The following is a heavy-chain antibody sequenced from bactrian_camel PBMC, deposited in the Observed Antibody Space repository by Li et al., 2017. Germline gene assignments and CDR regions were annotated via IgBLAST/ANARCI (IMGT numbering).Heavy chain of an antibody. Sequence: HVQLVESGGGSVQPGGSLRLSCAASGYTYSSICMGWFRQAPGKEREAVASVYIAFRPDDQRIYYADSVKDRFTISQDNAKNTVYLQMNSLKPEDTATYYCAADLVTDEPSLVEREYYYWGQGTQVTVS. CDR1: GYTYSSIC. J-gene: IGHJ4*01. CDR3: AADLVTDEPSLVEREYYY. V-gene: IGHV3-2*01. CDR2: VYIAFRPDDQRI. D-gene: IGHD1*01.